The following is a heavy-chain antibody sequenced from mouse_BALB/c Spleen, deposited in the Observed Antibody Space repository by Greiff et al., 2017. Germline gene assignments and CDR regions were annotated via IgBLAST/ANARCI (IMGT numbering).Heavy chain of an antibody. CDR1: GYTFTDYW. J-gene: IGHJ3*01. Sequence: QVQLQQPGAELVMPGASVKMSCKASGYTFTDYWMHWVKQRPGQGLEWIGAIDTSDSYTSYNQKFKGKATLTVDESSSTAYMQLSSLTSEDSAVYYCARTLRSAWFAYWGQGTLVTVSA. CDR3: ARTLRSAWFAY. V-gene: IGHV1-69*01. CDR2: IDTSDSYT.